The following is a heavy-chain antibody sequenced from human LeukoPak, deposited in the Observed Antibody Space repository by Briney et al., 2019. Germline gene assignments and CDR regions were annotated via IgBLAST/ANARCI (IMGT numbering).Heavy chain of an antibody. V-gene: IGHV3-23*01. D-gene: IGHD3-10*01. CDR1: AFTFSSYA. Sequence: GGSLRLSCAASAFTFSSYAMSWVRQAPGKGLEYVSGISSGGTRYDADSVRGRVTISRDNSMNTLYLQMSSLRAEDTAIYYCAKAGGLAIEYFQHWGQGTLVTVSS. J-gene: IGHJ1*01. CDR2: ISSGGTR. CDR3: AKAGGLAIEYFQH.